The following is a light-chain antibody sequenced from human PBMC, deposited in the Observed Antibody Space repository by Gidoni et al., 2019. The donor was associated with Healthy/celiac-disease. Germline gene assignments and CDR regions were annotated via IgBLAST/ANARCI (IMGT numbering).Light chain of an antibody. CDR3: QQSYSTAWT. V-gene: IGKV1-39*01. J-gene: IGKJ1*01. Sequence: DLQLTNSTSSLSASVVDRVTITCRASPSISSYLNWYQQKPGKAPKLLIYAASSLQSGVPSRFSGSGSGTDFTLTISSLQPEDFATYYCQQSYSTAWTFGQGTKVEIK. CDR1: PSISSY. CDR2: AAS.